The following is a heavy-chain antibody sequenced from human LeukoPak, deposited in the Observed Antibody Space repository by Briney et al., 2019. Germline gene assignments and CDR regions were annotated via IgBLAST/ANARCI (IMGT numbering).Heavy chain of an antibody. CDR1: GYTFTGYY. Sequence: GASVKVSCKASGYTFTGYYMHWVRQAPGQGLEWMGWTNPNSGGTNYAQKFQGRVTMTRDTSISTAYMELSRLRSDDTAVYYCARAGYCSGGSCYTHDYWGQGTLVTVSS. CDR3: ARAGYCSGGSCYTHDY. J-gene: IGHJ4*02. D-gene: IGHD2-15*01. CDR2: TNPNSGGT. V-gene: IGHV1-2*02.